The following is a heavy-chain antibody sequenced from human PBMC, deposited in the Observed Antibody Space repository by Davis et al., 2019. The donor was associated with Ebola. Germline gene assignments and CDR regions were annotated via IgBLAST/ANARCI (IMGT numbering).Heavy chain of an antibody. CDR2: IIPILGIA. CDR1: GGSFSRYG. V-gene: IGHV1-69*10. D-gene: IGHD1-1*01. Sequence: SVKVSCKASGGSFSRYGISWVRQAPGQGLEWMGRIIPILGIANYAQKFQGRVTITADKSTTTAFMDLSSLRSGDTAVYYCATDPTSEVTGTTGGYFDSWGQGTLVTVSS. J-gene: IGHJ4*02. CDR3: ATDPTSEVTGTTGGYFDS.